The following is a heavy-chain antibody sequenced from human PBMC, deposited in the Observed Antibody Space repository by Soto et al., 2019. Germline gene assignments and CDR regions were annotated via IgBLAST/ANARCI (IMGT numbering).Heavy chain of an antibody. J-gene: IGHJ3*02. CDR2: IIPIFGTA. CDR1: GGTFSSYA. CDR3: ARGGFAGAVAGAFDI. Sequence: SVKVSCKASGGTFSSYAISWVRQAPGQGLEWMGGIIPIFGTANYAQKFQGRVTITADESTSTAYMELSSLRSEDTAVYYCARGGFAGAVAGAFDIWGQGTMVTVSS. D-gene: IGHD6-19*01. V-gene: IGHV1-69*13.